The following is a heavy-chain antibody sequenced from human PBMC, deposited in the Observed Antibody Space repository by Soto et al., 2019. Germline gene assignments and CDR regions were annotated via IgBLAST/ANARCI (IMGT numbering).Heavy chain of an antibody. J-gene: IGHJ4*02. CDR2: IKQDGSEK. Sequence: GGSLRLSCAASGFTFSSYWMSWVRQAPGKGLEWVANIKQDGSEKYYVDSVKGRFTISRDNAKNSLYLQMNSLRAEDTAVYYCARGIVVVAGRFDYWGQGTLVTVSS. CDR3: ARGIVVVAGRFDY. CDR1: GFTFSSYW. V-gene: IGHV3-7*03. D-gene: IGHD2-15*01.